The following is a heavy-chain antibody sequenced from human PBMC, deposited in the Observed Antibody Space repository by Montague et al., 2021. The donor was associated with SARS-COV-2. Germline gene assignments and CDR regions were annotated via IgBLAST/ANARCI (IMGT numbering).Heavy chain of an antibody. CDR1: EFSFSDYY. J-gene: IGHJ6*02. Sequence: SLRLSCAASEFSFSDYYMAWIRQAPGKGPEWVAYISSGFTATYDXDSXRGLFTISRDNAKKSLHLQMNSLPAADAAVYYCARAPNYDVSTGYYYYAQDVWGQGTTVTVSS. D-gene: IGHD3-16*01. V-gene: IGHV3-11*01. CDR3: ARAPNYDVSTGYYYYAQDV. CDR2: ISSGFTAT.